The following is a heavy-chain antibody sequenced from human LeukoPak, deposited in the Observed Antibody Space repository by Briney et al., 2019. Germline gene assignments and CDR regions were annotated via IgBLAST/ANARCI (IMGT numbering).Heavy chain of an antibody. CDR2: ISYDGSNK. V-gene: IGHV3-30*18. CDR3: AKEDYYYGSGSYYNVDV. D-gene: IGHD3-10*01. J-gene: IGHJ6*02. Sequence: PGGSLRLSCAASGFTFSSYGMHWVRQAPGKGLEWVAVISYDGSNKYYADSVKGRFTISRDNSKNTLYLQMNSLRAEDTAVYYCAKEDYYYGSGSYYNVDVWGQGTTVTVSS. CDR1: GFTFSSYG.